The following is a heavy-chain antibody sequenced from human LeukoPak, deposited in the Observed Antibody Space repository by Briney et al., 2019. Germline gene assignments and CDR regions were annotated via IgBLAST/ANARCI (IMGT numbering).Heavy chain of an antibody. J-gene: IGHJ4*02. CDR2: IYYSGST. CDR1: GGSISTYY. CDR3: ARDTGTVVDY. Sequence: SETLSLTCTVSGGSISTYYWSWIRQPPGKGLEWIGYIYYSGSTNYNPSLKSRVTTSVDTSKNQFSLKLSSVTAADTAVYYCARDTGTVVDYWGQGTLGTVSS. D-gene: IGHD4-23*01. V-gene: IGHV4-59*01.